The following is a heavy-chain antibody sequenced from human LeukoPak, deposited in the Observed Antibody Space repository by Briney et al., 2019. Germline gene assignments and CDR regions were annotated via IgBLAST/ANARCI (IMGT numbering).Heavy chain of an antibody. D-gene: IGHD3-10*01. V-gene: IGHV5-51*01. CDR2: IYPGDSDT. CDR1: GYSFSSYW. J-gene: IGHJ4*02. Sequence: GASLRISCKGSGYSFSSYWIAWVRQMPGEGLEWMGAIYPGDSDTRYSPSFQGQVTISADRSISTAYLQWSTLKASDTAMYYCARSGTSGSRYFDYWGQGSLVTVSS. CDR3: ARSGTSGSRYFDY.